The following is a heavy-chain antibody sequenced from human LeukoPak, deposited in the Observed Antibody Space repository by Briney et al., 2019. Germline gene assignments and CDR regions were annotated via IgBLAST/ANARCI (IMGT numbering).Heavy chain of an antibody. V-gene: IGHV3-9*01. J-gene: IGHJ4*02. Sequence: GGSLRLSCAASGFTFSNYNMNWVRQAPGKGLEWVSGISWNSGSIGYADSVKGRFTISRDNAKNSLYLQMNSLRAEDTALYYCAKDIYPGGKAGTFDYWGQGTLVTVSS. CDR1: GFTFSNYN. CDR3: AKDIYPGGKAGTFDY. CDR2: ISWNSGSI. D-gene: IGHD6-19*01.